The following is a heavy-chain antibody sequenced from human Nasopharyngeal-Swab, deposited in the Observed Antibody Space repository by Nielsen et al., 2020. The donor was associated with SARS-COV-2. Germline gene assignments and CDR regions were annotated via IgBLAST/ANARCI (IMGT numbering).Heavy chain of an antibody. D-gene: IGHD2-2*01. J-gene: IGHJ6*02. CDR2: ISWNSGSI. Sequence: SLKISCAASGFTFDDYAMHWVRQAPGKGLEWVSGISWNSGSIGYADSVKGRFTISRDNAKNSLYLQINSLRAEDTAVYYCAREGCSSTSCPYYYYYGMDVWGQGTTVTVSS. CDR1: GFTFDDYA. V-gene: IGHV3-9*01. CDR3: AREGCSSTSCPYYYYYGMDV.